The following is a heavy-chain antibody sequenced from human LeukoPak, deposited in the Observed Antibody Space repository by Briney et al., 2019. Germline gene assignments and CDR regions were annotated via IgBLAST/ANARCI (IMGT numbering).Heavy chain of an antibody. CDR1: GFTFSSYE. D-gene: IGHD3-10*01. CDR2: IGSSDSTT. CDR3: AKVGQVRGVTRYYFDY. Sequence: GGSLRLSCVASGFTFSSYEMNWVRQAPGKGLEWLSYIGSSDSTTHYADSVKGRFTISRDNSKNTLYLQMNSLRAEDTAVYYCAKVGQVRGVTRYYFDYWGQGTLVTVSS. V-gene: IGHV3-48*03. J-gene: IGHJ4*02.